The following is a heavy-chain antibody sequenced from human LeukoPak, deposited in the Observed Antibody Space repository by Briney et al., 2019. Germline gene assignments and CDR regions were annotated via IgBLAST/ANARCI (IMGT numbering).Heavy chain of an antibody. CDR1: GGSISSSSYY. D-gene: IGHD3-16*01. J-gene: IGHJ6*03. CDR2: IYYSGST. Sequence: SETLSLTCTVSGGSISSSSYYWGWIRQPPGKGLEWIGSIYYSGSTNYNLSLKSRVTISVDTSKNQFSLKLSSVTAADTAVYYCARETSQKGAHYMDVWGKGTTVTISS. CDR3: ARETSQKGAHYMDV. V-gene: IGHV4-39*07.